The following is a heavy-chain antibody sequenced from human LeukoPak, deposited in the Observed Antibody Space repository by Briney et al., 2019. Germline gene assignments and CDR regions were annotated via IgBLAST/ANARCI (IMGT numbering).Heavy chain of an antibody. D-gene: IGHD3-22*01. Sequence: PAGGSLRLSCAASGFTSSSYAMTWVRQAPGKGLEWVSTITGSGGYTYYADSVKGRFTISRDNSKNTLFLRMNSLRAEDTAVYFCAKQSLYDSSGHFHYWGQGTLVTVSS. CDR1: GFTSSSYA. CDR3: AKQSLYDSSGHFHY. V-gene: IGHV3-23*01. J-gene: IGHJ4*02. CDR2: ITGSGGYT.